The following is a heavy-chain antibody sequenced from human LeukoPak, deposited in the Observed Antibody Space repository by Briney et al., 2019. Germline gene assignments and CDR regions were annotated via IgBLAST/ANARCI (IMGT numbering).Heavy chain of an antibody. CDR1: GYPISSGYY. J-gene: IGHJ4*02. CDR2: IYHSGST. CDR3: AKRDSSGWYYFDY. Sequence: PSETLSLTCTVSGYPISSGYYWGWIRQPPGKGLEWIGSIYHSGSTYYNPSLKSRVTISVDTSKNQFSLKLSSVTAADTAVYYCAKRDSSGWYYFDYWGQGTLVTVSS. D-gene: IGHD6-19*01. V-gene: IGHV4-38-2*02.